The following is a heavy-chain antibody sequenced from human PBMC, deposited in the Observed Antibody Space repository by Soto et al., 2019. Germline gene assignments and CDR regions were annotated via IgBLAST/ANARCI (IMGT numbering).Heavy chain of an antibody. CDR3: ARESEDRISNFDY. V-gene: IGHV3-21*06. CDR2: ISSTTNYI. Sequence: GGSLRLSGAASGSTFTRYGINWVRQAPWKGLEWVPSISSTTNYIYYGDSMKGRFTISRDNAKNSLYLEMNSLRAEDTAVYYCARESEDRISNFDYSGPETLVTLSS. CDR1: GSTFTRYG. J-gene: IGHJ4*02.